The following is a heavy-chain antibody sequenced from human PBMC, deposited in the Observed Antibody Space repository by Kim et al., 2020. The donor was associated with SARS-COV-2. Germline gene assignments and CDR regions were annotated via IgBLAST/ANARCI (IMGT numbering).Heavy chain of an antibody. CDR1: GFTFSSYC. D-gene: IGHD5-12*01. V-gene: IGHV3-33*01. Sequence: GGSLRLSCAASGFTFSSYCMHWVRQAPGKGLEWVAVIWYDGSNKYYADSVKGRFTISRDNSKNTLYLQMNSLRAEDTAVYYCARTGWLPYYYYGMDVWGQGTTVTVSS. CDR2: IWYDGSNK. CDR3: ARTGWLPYYYYGMDV. J-gene: IGHJ6*02.